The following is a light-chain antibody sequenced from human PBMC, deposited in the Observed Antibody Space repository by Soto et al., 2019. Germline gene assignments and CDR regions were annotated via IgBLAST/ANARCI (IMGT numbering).Light chain of an antibody. CDR2: DVS. Sequence: QSALTQPASVSGSPGQSITISCTGTSSDVGAYNYVSWYQQHPGKAPKLIIFDVSSRPSGVSNRFSGSKSGNTASLTISGLQSEDEADYYCNSYTTSHSRVFGGGTKLPS. CDR1: SSDVGAYNY. CDR3: NSYTTSHSRV. V-gene: IGLV2-14*03. J-gene: IGLJ3*02.